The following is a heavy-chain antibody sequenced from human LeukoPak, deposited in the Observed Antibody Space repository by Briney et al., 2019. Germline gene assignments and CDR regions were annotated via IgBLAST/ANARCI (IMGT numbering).Heavy chain of an antibody. D-gene: IGHD5-24*01. Sequence: GGSLRLSCAASGFTFSSYSMNWVRQAPGKGLEWLSYISSGSTTIYYADSVKGRFTISRDNAKNSLYLQMNSLRDEDTAVYYCARDRRRDGYNFRGYWGQGTLVTVSS. J-gene: IGHJ4*02. V-gene: IGHV3-48*02. CDR2: ISSGSTTI. CDR3: ARDRRRDGYNFRGY. CDR1: GFTFSSYS.